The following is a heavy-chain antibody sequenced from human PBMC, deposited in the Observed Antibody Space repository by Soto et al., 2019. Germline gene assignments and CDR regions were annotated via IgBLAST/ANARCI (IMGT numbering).Heavy chain of an antibody. V-gene: IGHV4-34*01. D-gene: IGHD2-15*01. J-gene: IGHJ3*02. CDR3: ARVECSGGSCSFFDI. CDR2: INHSGST. Sequence: PSETLSLTCTVYGGSFSGYYWSWIRQPPGKGLERIGEINHSGSTNYNPSLKSRVTISVDASKNHFSLRLTSVTAADTAVYYCARVECSGGSCSFFDIWGQGTMVTVSS. CDR1: GGSFSGYY.